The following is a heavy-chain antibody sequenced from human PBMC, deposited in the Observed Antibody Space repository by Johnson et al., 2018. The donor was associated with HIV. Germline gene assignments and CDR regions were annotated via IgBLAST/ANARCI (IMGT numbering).Heavy chain of an antibody. CDR3: AKDLRGYSYGLGAFDI. CDR2: ISSSGSTI. D-gene: IGHD5-18*01. J-gene: IGHJ3*02. Sequence: QVQVVESGGGLVKPGGSLRLSCAASGFTFSDYYMSWIRQAPGKGLEWVSYISSSGSTIYYADSVKGRFTISRDNSKNTLYLQMNSLRAEDTAVYYCAKDLRGYSYGLGAFDIWGQGTMVTVSS. V-gene: IGHV3-11*04. CDR1: GFTFSDYY.